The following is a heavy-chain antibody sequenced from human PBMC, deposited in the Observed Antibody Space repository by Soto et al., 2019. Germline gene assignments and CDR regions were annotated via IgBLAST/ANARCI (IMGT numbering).Heavy chain of an antibody. CDR3: AYRNWFDP. J-gene: IGHJ5*02. V-gene: IGHV3-30*03. CDR2: ISYDGSNK. Sequence: PGGSLRLSCAASGFTFSSYGMYWVRQAPGKGLEWVAVISYDGSNKYYADSVKGRFTISRDNSKNTLYLQMNSLRAEDTAVYYCAYRNWFDPWGQGTLVTVSS. D-gene: IGHD5-18*01. CDR1: GFTFSSYG.